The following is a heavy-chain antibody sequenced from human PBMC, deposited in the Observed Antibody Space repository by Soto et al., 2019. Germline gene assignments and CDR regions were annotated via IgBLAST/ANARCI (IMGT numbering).Heavy chain of an antibody. J-gene: IGHJ5*02. V-gene: IGHV3-21*01. CDR2: ITDDSSHI. CDR1: GFMFSAYT. CDR3: ATPYYYNH. D-gene: IGHD3-22*01. Sequence: GSLRLSCAASGFMFSAYTMTWVRQSPWKGLEWLASITDDSSHIDYADSVRGRFTVSRDNARKSVYLQMDSLGAEDTAIYYCATPYYYNHWGPGTLVTVS.